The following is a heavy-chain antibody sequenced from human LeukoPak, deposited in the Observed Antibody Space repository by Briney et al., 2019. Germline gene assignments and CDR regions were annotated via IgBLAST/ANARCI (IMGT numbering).Heavy chain of an antibody. D-gene: IGHD6-6*01. Sequence: ASVKVSCKASGGTFSSYAISWVRQAPGQGLEWMGGIIPIFGTANYAQKFQGRVTITADESTSTAYMELSSLRSEDTAVYYCARVGSSSSRWDYWGQGTLVTVSS. CDR2: IIPIFGTA. CDR3: ARVGSSSSRWDY. V-gene: IGHV1-69*13. J-gene: IGHJ4*02. CDR1: GGTFSSYA.